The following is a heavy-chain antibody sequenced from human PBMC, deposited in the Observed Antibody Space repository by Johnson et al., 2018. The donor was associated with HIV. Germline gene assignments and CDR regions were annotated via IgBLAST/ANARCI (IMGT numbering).Heavy chain of an antibody. J-gene: IGHJ3*02. CDR3: AKEYVDTASDDAFDI. D-gene: IGHD5-18*01. CDR1: GFTFSSYG. CDR2: LRYDGSNK. V-gene: IGHV3-30*02. Sequence: QVQLVESGGGLVQPGGSLRLSCAASGFTFSSYGMHWVRQAPGQGLEWVAFLRYDGSNKYYADSVKGRFTLSRDKSKNTRYLQMNRLTAEDTAVYYCAKEYVDTASDDAFDIWGQGTMVTVSS.